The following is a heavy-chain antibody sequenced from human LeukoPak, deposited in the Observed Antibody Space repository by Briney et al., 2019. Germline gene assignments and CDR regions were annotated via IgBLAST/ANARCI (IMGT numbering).Heavy chain of an antibody. D-gene: IGHD6-13*01. J-gene: IGHJ4*02. CDR3: ARESIAAAGWFDY. Sequence: ASMKVSCKASGYTFTGYYMHWVRQAPGQGLEWMGWINPNSGGTNYAQKFQGWVTMTRDTSISTAYMELSRLRSDDTAVYYCARESIAAAGWFDYWGQGTLVTVSS. V-gene: IGHV1-2*04. CDR2: INPNSGGT. CDR1: GYTFTGYY.